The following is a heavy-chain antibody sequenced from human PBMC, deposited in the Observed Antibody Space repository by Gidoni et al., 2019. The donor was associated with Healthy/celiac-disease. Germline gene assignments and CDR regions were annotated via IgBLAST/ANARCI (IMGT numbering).Heavy chain of an antibody. D-gene: IGHD6-19*01. V-gene: IGHV4-59*01. CDR3: AGGLGPWDFDY. J-gene: IGHJ4*02. Sequence: QVQLQESGPGLVKPSETLSLTCTVSGGSISSYYWSWIRQPPGKGLEWIGYIYYSGSTNYNPSLKSRVTISVDTSKNQFSLKLSSVTAADTAVYYCAGGLGPWDFDYWGQGTLVTVSS. CDR1: GGSISSYY. CDR2: IYYSGST.